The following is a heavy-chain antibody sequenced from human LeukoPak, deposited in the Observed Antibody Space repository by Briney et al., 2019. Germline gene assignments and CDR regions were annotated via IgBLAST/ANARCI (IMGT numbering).Heavy chain of an antibody. CDR2: IIPIFGTA. CDR3: ARDAGYYYDSSGYCRN. D-gene: IGHD3-22*01. J-gene: IGHJ4*02. Sequence: GASVKVSCKASGGTFSSYAISWVRQAPGQGLEWMGGIIPIFGTANYAQKFQGRVTITADETTSTAYMELSSLRSEDTAVYYCARDAGYYYDSSGYCRNWGQGTLVTVSS. CDR1: GGTFSSYA. V-gene: IGHV1-69*01.